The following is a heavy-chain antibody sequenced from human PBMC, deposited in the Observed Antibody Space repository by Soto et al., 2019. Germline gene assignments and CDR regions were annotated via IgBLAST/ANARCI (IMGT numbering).Heavy chain of an antibody. V-gene: IGHV3-23*01. CDR1: GFSLSNYA. Sequence: TGGSLRLSCAASGFSLSNYAMSWVRQAPGKGLEWVSGIAGSGGSTYYADSVTGRVTISRDNAKNRLSPQMYSLRPEDTAVYYCARDGGSDPITPYYFDYWGQGTLVTVSS. CDR2: IAGSGGST. CDR3: ARDGGSDPITPYYFDY. J-gene: IGHJ4*02. D-gene: IGHD5-12*01.